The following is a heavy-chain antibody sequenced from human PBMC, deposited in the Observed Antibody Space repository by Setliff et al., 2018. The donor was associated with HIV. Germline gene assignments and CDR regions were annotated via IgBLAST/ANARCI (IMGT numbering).Heavy chain of an antibody. CDR1: GGSMSSSGPGYY. Sequence: SETLSLTCTVSGGSMSSSGPGYYRGWVRQTPGGGLEWIGSVYYRGRTYYNPSLKSRVTISVDTSKNQLSLRLTSMAAADTAMYYCARSQPDTIFGVVTFDCWGQGKMVTVSS. V-gene: IGHV4-39*01. CDR2: VYYRGRT. CDR3: ARSQPDTIFGVVTFDC. D-gene: IGHD3-3*01. J-gene: IGHJ4*02.